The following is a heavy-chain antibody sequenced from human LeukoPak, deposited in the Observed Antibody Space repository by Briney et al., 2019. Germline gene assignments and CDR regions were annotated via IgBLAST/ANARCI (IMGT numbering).Heavy chain of an antibody. CDR3: ATTIRTGTTAG. Sequence: GGSLRLSCAASGFTFRLYTMKWVRQAPGKGLERVSNISQSGGNRYFAYSVRGRFTTSRDNSKNTLYLQTNSLRAEDTAVYYCATTIRTGTTAGWGQGTLVTVSS. CDR2: ISQSGGNR. J-gene: IGHJ4*02. D-gene: IGHD1-1*01. V-gene: IGHV3-23*01. CDR1: GFTFRLYT.